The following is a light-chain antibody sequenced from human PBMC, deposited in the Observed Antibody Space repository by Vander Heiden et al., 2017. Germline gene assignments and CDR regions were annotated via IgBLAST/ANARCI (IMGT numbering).Light chain of an antibody. CDR3: QQYNNWPPLT. J-gene: IGKJ4*01. CDR1: QSVSSN. Sequence: EINLEQSPATQSVSPGERATVSCRASQSVSSNLAWYQQKPGQAPRLLIYGASTRATGIPARFSGSGSGTEFTLTISSLQSEDFALYYCQQYNNWPPLTFGGGTKVEIK. CDR2: GAS. V-gene: IGKV3-15*01.